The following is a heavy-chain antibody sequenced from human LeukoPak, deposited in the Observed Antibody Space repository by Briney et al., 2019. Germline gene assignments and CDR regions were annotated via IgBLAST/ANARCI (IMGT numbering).Heavy chain of an antibody. CDR2: IIGSGGRT. V-gene: IGHV3-23*01. J-gene: IGHJ4*02. Sequence: GGSLRLSCAASGFTFSSYSMSWVRQAPGKGLEWVSSIIGSGGRTIYADYVKGRFTMSRDNSKSTLYLQMNSLRADDTAVYFCAKAFSPSYGTLFDYWGQGTLVTVSS. CDR3: AKAFSPSYGTLFDY. D-gene: IGHD1-1*01. CDR1: GFTFSSYS.